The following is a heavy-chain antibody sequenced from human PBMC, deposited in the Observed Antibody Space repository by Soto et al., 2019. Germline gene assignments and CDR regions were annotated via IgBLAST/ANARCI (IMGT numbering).Heavy chain of an antibody. CDR3: TTGYSSSWYPIDY. J-gene: IGHJ4*02. D-gene: IGHD6-13*01. CDR1: GFTFSNAW. CDR2: IKSKTDGGTT. Sequence: GGSLRLSCAASGFTFSNAWMSWVPQAPGKGLEWVGRIKSKTDGGTTDYAAPVKGRFTISRDDSKNTLYLQMNSLKTEDTAVYYCTTGYSSSWYPIDYWGQGTLVTVSS. V-gene: IGHV3-15*01.